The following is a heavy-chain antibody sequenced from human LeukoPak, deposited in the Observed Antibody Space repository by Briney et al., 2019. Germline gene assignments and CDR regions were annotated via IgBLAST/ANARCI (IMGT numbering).Heavy chain of an antibody. CDR2: IYHSGST. Sequence: PSQTLSLTCAVSGGSISSGGYSWSWIRQPPGKGLEWIGYIYHSGSTYYNPSLKSRVTISVDRSKNQFSLKLSSVTAADTAVYYCARGRPIFGVVTHQRYYYYGMDVWGQGTTVTVSS. CDR1: GGSISSGGYS. D-gene: IGHD3-3*01. V-gene: IGHV4-30-2*01. J-gene: IGHJ6*02. CDR3: ARGRPIFGVVTHQRYYYYGMDV.